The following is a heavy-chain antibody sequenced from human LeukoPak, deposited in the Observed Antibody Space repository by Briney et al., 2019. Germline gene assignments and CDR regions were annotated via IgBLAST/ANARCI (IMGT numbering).Heavy chain of an antibody. CDR2: IYTSGSA. V-gene: IGHV4-61*02. CDR3: ARESGSYYYYYMDV. J-gene: IGHJ6*03. Sequence: SQTLSLTCTVSGGSISSGSYYWSWIRQPAGTGLEWIGRIYTSGSANYNPSLKSRVTISVDTSKNQFSLKLSSVTAADTAVYYCARESGSYYYYYMDVWGKGTTVTVSS. D-gene: IGHD1-26*01. CDR1: GGSISSGSYY.